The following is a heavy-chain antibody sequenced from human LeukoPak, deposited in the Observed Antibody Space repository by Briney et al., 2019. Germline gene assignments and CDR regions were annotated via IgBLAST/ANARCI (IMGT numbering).Heavy chain of an antibody. CDR1: GDSMRNDY. J-gene: IGHJ6*03. CDR2: IHFSGNI. V-gene: IGHV4-59*01. Sequence: SETLSLTCSISGDSMRNDYWTWIRQPPGKGLEWLGFIHFSGNINHNPSLKSRLTISLDASKNQVSLKLRSVTAADTAVYYCARNVKDTTTVRLTPFYYYMDVWGKGTTVIVSS. CDR3: ARNVKDTTTVRLTPFYYYMDV. D-gene: IGHD4-11*01.